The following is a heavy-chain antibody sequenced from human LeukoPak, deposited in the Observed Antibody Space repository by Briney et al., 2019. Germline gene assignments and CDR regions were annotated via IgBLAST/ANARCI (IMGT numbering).Heavy chain of an antibody. CDR1: RFTFSNYW. CDR2: INQDGSKK. V-gene: IGHV3-7*01. D-gene: IGHD3-3*01. J-gene: IGHJ5*02. CDR3: ARGVRRDYDFWSGYGIGNWFDP. Sequence: PGGSLRLSCVASRFTFSNYWMSWVRQAPGKGLEWVANINQDGSKKVYADSMKGRFTISRDNAKNSLYLQMNSLRDEDTAVYYCARGVRRDYDFWSGYGIGNWFDPWGQGTLVTVSS.